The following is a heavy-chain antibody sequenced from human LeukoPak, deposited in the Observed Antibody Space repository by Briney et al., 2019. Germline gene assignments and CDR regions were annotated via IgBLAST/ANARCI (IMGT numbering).Heavy chain of an antibody. V-gene: IGHV3-23*01. CDR3: AKGTERYREVSSFDS. CDR2: ISGAGRGT. D-gene: IGHD3-10*01. J-gene: IGHJ4*02. Sequence: TGGSLRLSCAASGFTFSTYTMNWVRQAPGKGLEWVSAISGAGRGTYYADFVKGRFSISRDNSKNTLYLQMNSLRAEDTAAYYCAKGTERYREVSSFDSWGQGTLVTVSS. CDR1: GFTFSTYT.